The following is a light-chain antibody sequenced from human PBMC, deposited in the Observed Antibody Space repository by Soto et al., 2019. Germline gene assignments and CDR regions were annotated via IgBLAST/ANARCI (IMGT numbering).Light chain of an antibody. V-gene: IGKV3-15*01. Sequence: GMTQSPATLSVSPGERATLSCRASQSVRGNLAWYQQKPGQSPRLLIYGASSRATGIPVRFSGSGSGTEFTLTISSLQSEDFAVYYCPPYNTWPFIPFCQGTKVAIK. J-gene: IGKJ1*01. CDR3: PPYNTWPFIP. CDR2: GAS. CDR1: QSVRGN.